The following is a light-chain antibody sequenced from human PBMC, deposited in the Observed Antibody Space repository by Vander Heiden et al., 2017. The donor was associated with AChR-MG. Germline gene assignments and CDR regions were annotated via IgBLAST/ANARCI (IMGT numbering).Light chain of an antibody. V-gene: IGKV1-27*01. Sequence: IHITQSPSSLSASVGDSVTITCRASQAISHFLAWYQQKPGRVPDLLIYATSILQSGVPSRFRGSGSGTDFTLTISSLQPEDVATYYCQKDDSAPWTFGQGTKVEIK. CDR3: QKDDSAPWT. J-gene: IGKJ1*01. CDR1: QAISHF. CDR2: ATS.